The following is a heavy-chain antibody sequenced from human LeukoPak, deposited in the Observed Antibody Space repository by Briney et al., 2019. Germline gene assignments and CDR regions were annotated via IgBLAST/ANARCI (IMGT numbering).Heavy chain of an antibody. D-gene: IGHD3-10*02. Sequence: GGSLRLSCAASGFTFSSYEMNWVRQAPGKGLEWVSYISSSGSTIYYAHSVKGRFTISRDNAKNSLYLQMNSLRAEDTAVYYCAELGITMTGGVWGKGTTVTISS. CDR2: ISSSGSTI. CDR1: GFTFSSYE. J-gene: IGHJ6*04. V-gene: IGHV3-48*03. CDR3: AELGITMTGGV.